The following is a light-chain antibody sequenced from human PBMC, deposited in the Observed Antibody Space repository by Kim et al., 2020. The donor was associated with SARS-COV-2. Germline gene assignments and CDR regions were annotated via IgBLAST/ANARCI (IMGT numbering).Light chain of an antibody. CDR1: RGISNY. CDR2: AAS. CDR3: QNYNSAPRT. V-gene: IGKV1-27*01. Sequence: SASVGDRVTSTCRASRGISNYLAWYQQKPGKIPKLLIYAASTLQSGVPSRFSGSGSGTDFTLTISSLQPEDVAIYYCQNYNSAPRTFGQGTRVEI. J-gene: IGKJ1*01.